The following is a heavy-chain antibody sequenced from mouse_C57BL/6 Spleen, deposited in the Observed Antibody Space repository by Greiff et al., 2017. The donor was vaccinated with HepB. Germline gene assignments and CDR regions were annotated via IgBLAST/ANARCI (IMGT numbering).Heavy chain of an antibody. CDR3: ARREYYDGGGSAIDY. V-gene: IGHV1-69*01. CDR2: IDPSDSYT. J-gene: IGHJ4*01. Sequence: QVQLQQPGAELVMPGASVKLSCKASGYTFTSYWMHWVKQRPGQGLEWIGEIDPSDSYTNYNQKFKGKSTLTVDKSSSTAYMQLSSLTSADSAVYYCARREYYDGGGSAIDYWGQGTSVTVSS. CDR1: GYTFTSYW. D-gene: IGHD1-1*01.